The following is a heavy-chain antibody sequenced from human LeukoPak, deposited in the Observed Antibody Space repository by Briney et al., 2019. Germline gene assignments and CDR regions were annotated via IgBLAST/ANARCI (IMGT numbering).Heavy chain of an antibody. CDR2: ISDRGSTI. V-gene: IGHV3-48*03. D-gene: IGHD3-9*01. CDR3: ARDISRSPRDY. Sequence: GGSLRLSCAASGFIFSSYEMNWVRQAPGKGLEWISYISDRGSTIYYADSVKGRFTISRDNARNALYLQMNSLGVDDTAVYYCARDISRSPRDYWGQGTLVTVSS. CDR1: GFIFSSYE. J-gene: IGHJ4*02.